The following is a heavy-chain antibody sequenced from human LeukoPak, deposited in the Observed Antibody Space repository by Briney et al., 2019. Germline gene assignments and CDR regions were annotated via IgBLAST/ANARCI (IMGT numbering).Heavy chain of an antibody. CDR2: INPNSGGT. D-gene: IGHD2-2*01. Sequence: ASVRVSCKASGYTFTGYYMHWVRQAPGQGLEWMGWINPNSGGTNYAQKFQGRVTMTRDTSISTAYMELSRLRSDDTAVYYCARGGWGYCSSTSCYAGPRYWGQGTLVTVSS. J-gene: IGHJ4*02. V-gene: IGHV1-2*02. CDR1: GYTFTGYY. CDR3: ARGGWGYCSSTSCYAGPRY.